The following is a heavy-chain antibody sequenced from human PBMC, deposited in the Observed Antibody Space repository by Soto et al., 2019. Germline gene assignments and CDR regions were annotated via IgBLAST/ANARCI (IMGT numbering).Heavy chain of an antibody. J-gene: IGHJ2*01. CDR1: GFTFSNAW. CDR3: TTDLYVFYGGNSEPWYFDL. CDR2: IKSKTDGGTT. Sequence: EVQLVESGGGLVKPGGSLRLSCAASGFTFSNAWMNWVRQAPGKELEWVGRIKSKTDGGTTDYAAPVKGRFTISRDDSKNTLYLQMNRLKTEDTAVYYCTTDLYVFYGGNSEPWYFDLWGRGTLVTVSS. D-gene: IGHD4-17*01. V-gene: IGHV3-15*07.